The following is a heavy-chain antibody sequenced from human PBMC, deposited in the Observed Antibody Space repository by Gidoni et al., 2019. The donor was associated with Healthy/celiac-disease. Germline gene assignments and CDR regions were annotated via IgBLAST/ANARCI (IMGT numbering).Heavy chain of an antibody. V-gene: IGHV3-66*01. CDR2: IYSGGST. CDR1: GFHVSSNY. J-gene: IGHJ4*02. D-gene: IGHD6-13*01. CDR3: ARGRVGNRIAAAGTPYFDY. Sequence: EVQLVESGGGLVQPGGSLRLSCAASGFHVSSNYMRWVRQAPGKGLDLVSVIYSGGSTYYADSVKGRFTISRDNSKNTLYLQMNSLRAEDTAVYYCARGRVGNRIAAAGTPYFDYWGQGTLVTVSS.